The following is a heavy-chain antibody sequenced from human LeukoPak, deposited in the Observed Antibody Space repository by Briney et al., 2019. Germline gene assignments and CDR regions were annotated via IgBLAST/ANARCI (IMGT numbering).Heavy chain of an antibody. CDR3: ARYNYYGSSGHLY. CDR1: GFTFSSYW. Sequence: PGGSLRLSCAASGFTFSSYWMTWVRQAPGKGLEWVANINPDGSDKKYVDSVEGRFSFSRDNAKNSLFLQMDSLRAEDTAVYYCARYNYYGSSGHLYWGQGTLVTVSS. D-gene: IGHD3-22*01. V-gene: IGHV3-7*01. CDR2: INPDGSDK. J-gene: IGHJ4*02.